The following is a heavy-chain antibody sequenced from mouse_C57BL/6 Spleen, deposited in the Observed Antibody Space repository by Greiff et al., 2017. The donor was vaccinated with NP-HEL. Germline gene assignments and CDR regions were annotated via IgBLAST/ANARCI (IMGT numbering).Heavy chain of an antibody. CDR1: GYSFTDYN. J-gene: IGHJ1*03. CDR3: ARSPQIYDGYGGYFDV. V-gene: IGHV1-39*01. CDR2: INPNYGTT. D-gene: IGHD2-3*01. Sequence: VHVKQSGPELVKPGASVKISCKASGYSFTDYNMNWVKQSNGKSLEWIGVINPNYGTTSYNQKFKGKATLTVDQSSSTAYMQLNSLTSEDSAVYYCARSPQIYDGYGGYFDVWGTGTTVTVSS.